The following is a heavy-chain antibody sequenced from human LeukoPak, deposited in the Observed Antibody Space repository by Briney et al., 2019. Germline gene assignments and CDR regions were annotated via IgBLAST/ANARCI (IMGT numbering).Heavy chain of an antibody. Sequence: GGSLRLSCAASGFTVSSNYMSWVRQAPGKGLEWVSVIYSGGSTYYADSVKGRFTISRDNSKNTLYLQMNSLRAEDTAVYYCARDRRGSGIYYKGELDYWAQETLVPVPS. CDR3: ARDRRGSGIYYKGELDY. V-gene: IGHV3-53*01. J-gene: IGHJ4*02. CDR2: IYSGGST. CDR1: GFTVSSNY. D-gene: IGHD3-10*01.